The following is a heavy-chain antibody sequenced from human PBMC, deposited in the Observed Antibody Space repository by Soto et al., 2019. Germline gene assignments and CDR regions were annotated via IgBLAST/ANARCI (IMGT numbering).Heavy chain of an antibody. CDR3: ARCRRFCSSTSCSNWFAP. V-gene: IGHV4-34*01. CDR2: INHSGST. J-gene: IGHJ5*02. Sequence: PETLSLTYTVSDGSFSGYYWIWIRQPPGKGLEWIGEINHSGSTNYNPSLKSRVTISVDTSKNQFSLKLSSVTAADTAVYYCARCRRFCSSTSCSNWFAPWGQGTLVTV. D-gene: IGHD2-2*01. CDR1: DGSFSGYY.